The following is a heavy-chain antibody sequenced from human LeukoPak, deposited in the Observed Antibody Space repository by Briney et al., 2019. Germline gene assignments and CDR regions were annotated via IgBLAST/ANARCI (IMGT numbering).Heavy chain of an antibody. CDR3: AKAARLGPSHFDY. V-gene: IGHV3-33*06. J-gene: IGHJ4*02. CDR1: GFTFTTYG. Sequence: PGGSLRLSCAASGFTFTTYGMHWDRQAPGKGLEWVAVIWFDGNNKFYADSVKGRFTVSRDNSKNTLYLHMNSLRGEDTAVYYCAKAARLGPSHFDYWGRGTLVTVSS. CDR2: IWFDGNNK. D-gene: IGHD6-25*01.